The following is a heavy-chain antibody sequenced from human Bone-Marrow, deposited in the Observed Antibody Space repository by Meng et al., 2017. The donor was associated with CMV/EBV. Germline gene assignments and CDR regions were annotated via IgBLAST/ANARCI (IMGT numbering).Heavy chain of an antibody. V-gene: IGHV3-48*03. Sequence: GGSLRLSCAASGFTFSSYEMNWVRQAPGKGLEWVSYISSSGSTIYYADSVKGQFTISRENAKNSFYLQMNSLRAGDTAVYYCARGGGYCSSTSCYDAFDIWGQGTMVTVSS. CDR3: ARGGGYCSSTSCYDAFDI. CDR1: GFTFSSYE. CDR2: ISSSGSTI. J-gene: IGHJ3*02. D-gene: IGHD2-2*01.